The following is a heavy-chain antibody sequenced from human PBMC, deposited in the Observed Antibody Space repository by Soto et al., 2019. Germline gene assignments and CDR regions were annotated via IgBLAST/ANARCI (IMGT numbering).Heavy chain of an antibody. J-gene: IGHJ6*02. V-gene: IGHV5-51*01. D-gene: IGHD2-2*01. CDR3: ARFKGSSTNYYYGMDV. Sequence: LGESLKISCKGSGYSFTSYWIGWVRQMPGKGLEWMGIIYPGDSDTRYSPSFQGQVTISADKSISTAYLQWSSLKASDTAMYYCARFKGSSTNYYYGMDVWGQGTTVTVSS. CDR1: GYSFTSYW. CDR2: IYPGDSDT.